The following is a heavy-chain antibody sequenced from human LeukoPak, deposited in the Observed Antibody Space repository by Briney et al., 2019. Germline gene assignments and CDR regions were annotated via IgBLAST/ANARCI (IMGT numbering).Heavy chain of an antibody. J-gene: IGHJ4*02. CDR1: NGSITNRNFF. CDR2: VYYMGST. CDR3: ARGVAVAGTGGYYFDY. V-gene: IGHV4-39*02. Sequence: SETLSLTCTVSNGSITNRNFFWSWIRQPPGKRLEWIGNVYYMGSTYYNPSLESRVTVSVDTSKNHFSLKVFSVTAADTAVYYCARGVAVAGTGGYYFDYWGQGTLVTVSS. D-gene: IGHD6-19*01.